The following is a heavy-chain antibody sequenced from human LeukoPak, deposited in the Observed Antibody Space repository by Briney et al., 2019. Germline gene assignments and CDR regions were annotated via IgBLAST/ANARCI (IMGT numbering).Heavy chain of an antibody. J-gene: IGHJ6*02. V-gene: IGHV1-18*01. CDR2: ISANNGGR. CDR1: GYTFTSYA. Sequence: AAVKVSCKASGYTFTSYAIAWGRQGPGQGLEWRGWISANNGGRKYAQKFRGRVTMTTDTSTKTGYMELRSLKSDDTAVYFCARDQLRYYGSNNYYSDMDFWGQGTTVTVSS. CDR3: ARDQLRYYGSNNYYSDMDF. D-gene: IGHD3-10*01.